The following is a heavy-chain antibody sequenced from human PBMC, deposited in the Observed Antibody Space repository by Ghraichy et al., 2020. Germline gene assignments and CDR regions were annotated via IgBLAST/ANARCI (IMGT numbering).Heavy chain of an antibody. J-gene: IGHJ3*02. Sequence: SVKVSCKASGGTFSSYAISWVRQAPGQGLEWMGGIIPIFGTANYAQKFQGRVTITADESTSTAYMELSSLRSEDTAVYYCARGYCSSTSCYIAFEIWGQGTMVTVSS. D-gene: IGHD2-2*02. CDR3: ARGYCSSTSCYIAFEI. CDR1: GGTFSSYA. CDR2: IIPIFGTA. V-gene: IGHV1-69*13.